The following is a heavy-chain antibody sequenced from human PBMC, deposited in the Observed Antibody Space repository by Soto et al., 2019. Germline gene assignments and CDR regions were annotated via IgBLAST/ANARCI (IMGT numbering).Heavy chain of an antibody. V-gene: IGHV4-59*01. CDR2: IYYSGST. J-gene: IGHJ6*02. D-gene: IGHD6-13*01. Sequence: QVQLQESGPGLVKPSETLSLTCTVSGGSISSYYWSWIRQPPGKGLEWIGYIYYSGSTNYNPSLKSRVTISVDTSKNQFSLKLSSVTAADTAVYYCARDDGSSSSYYYYYGMGVWGQGTTVTVSS. CDR1: GGSISSYY. CDR3: ARDDGSSSSYYYYYGMGV.